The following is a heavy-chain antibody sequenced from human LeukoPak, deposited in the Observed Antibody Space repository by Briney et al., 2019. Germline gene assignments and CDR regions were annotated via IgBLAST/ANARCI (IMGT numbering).Heavy chain of an antibody. CDR3: AGTRFLEWFKSFWFDP. D-gene: IGHD3-3*01. Sequence: ASVKVSCKAFGYTFTGYYMHWVRQAPGQGLEWMGWINPNSGGTNYAQKFQGRVTMTRDTSISTAYMELSRLRSDDTAVYYCAGTRFLEWFKSFWFDPWGQGTLVTVSS. J-gene: IGHJ5*02. CDR2: INPNSGGT. CDR1: GYTFTGYY. V-gene: IGHV1-2*02.